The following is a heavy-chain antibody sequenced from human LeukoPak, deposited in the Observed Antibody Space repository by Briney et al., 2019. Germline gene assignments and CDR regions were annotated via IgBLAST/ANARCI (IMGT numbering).Heavy chain of an antibody. Sequence: GGSLRLSCAASGFTVSTNYMTWVRQTPEKGLEWVSVIYDIGTTYYADSVKGRFTISRDNSKNTVYLQMNSLRVDDTAVYYCARVCGTYPCYYGMDVWGQGATVTVSS. V-gene: IGHV3-66*01. CDR3: ARVCGTYPCYYGMDV. D-gene: IGHD1-26*01. CDR1: GFTVSTNY. J-gene: IGHJ6*02. CDR2: IYDIGTT.